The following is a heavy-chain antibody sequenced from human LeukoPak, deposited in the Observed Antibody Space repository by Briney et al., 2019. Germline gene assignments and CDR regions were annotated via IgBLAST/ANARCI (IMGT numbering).Heavy chain of an antibody. Sequence: SETLSLTCAVYGGSFSDYYWSWIRQPPGKGLEWIGAINHSGSTNYNPSLKSRVTVSVDTSKNQFSLTLSSVTAADTAVYYCARGRGYNSGSGSYSNAFDYWGQGTLVTVSS. CDR3: ARGRGYNSGSGSYSNAFDY. V-gene: IGHV4-34*01. D-gene: IGHD3-10*01. CDR1: GGSFSDYY. CDR2: INHSGST. J-gene: IGHJ4*02.